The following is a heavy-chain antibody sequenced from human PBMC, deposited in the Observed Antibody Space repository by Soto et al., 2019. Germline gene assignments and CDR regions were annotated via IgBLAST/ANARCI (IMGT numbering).Heavy chain of an antibody. J-gene: IGHJ6*03. CDR2: IYYSGST. V-gene: IGHV4-39*01. CDR3: ARLVGTMVRGAKYYYMDV. D-gene: IGHD3-10*01. Sequence: SETLSLTCTVSGGSISSSSYYWGWIRQPPGKGLEWIGSIYYSGSTYYNPSLKSRVTISVDTSKNQFSLKLSSVTAADTAVYYCARLVGTMVRGAKYYYMDVWGKGTTVTVSS. CDR1: GGSISSSSYY.